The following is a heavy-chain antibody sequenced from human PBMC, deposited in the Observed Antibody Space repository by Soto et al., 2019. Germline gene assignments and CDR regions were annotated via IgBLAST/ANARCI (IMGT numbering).Heavy chain of an antibody. J-gene: IGHJ3*02. CDR3: ARAPGNGGGYGAFDI. CDR1: GYTFTSYA. Sequence: GASVKVSCKASGYTFTSYAMHWVRQAPGQGLEWMGWINAGNGNTKYAQKLQGRVTMTTDTSTSTAYMELRSLRSDDTAVYYCARAPGNGGGYGAFDIWGQGTMVTVSS. CDR2: INAGNGNT. D-gene: IGHD3-22*01. V-gene: IGHV1-3*01.